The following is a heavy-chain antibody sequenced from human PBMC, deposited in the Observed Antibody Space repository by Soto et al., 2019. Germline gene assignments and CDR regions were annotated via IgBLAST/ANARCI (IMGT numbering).Heavy chain of an antibody. V-gene: IGHV4-34*01. CDR3: ARVLRYFDWLNSRPRENAQANDY. CDR1: GGSFSGYY. J-gene: IGHJ4*02. Sequence: SETLSLTCAVYGGSFSGYYWSWIRQPPGKGLEWIGEINHSGSTNYNPSLKSRVTISVDTSKDQFSLKLSSVTAADTAVYYCARVLRYFDWLNSRPRENAQANDYWGQGTLVTVSS. D-gene: IGHD3-9*01. CDR2: INHSGST.